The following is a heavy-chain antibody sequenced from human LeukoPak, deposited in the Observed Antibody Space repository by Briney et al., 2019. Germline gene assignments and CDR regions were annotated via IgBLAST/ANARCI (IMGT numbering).Heavy chain of an antibody. CDR2: IKQDGSEK. CDR1: GFTFRSYW. V-gene: IGHV3-7*01. D-gene: IGHD3-22*01. Sequence: GSLRLSCTASGFTFRSYWMSWVRQAPGKGLEWVANIKQDGSEKQYVDSVKGRFTISRDNGKNSLYLQMSSLRADDTAVYYCARGPRNVVVIGYYYGMDVWGQGTTVTVSS. CDR3: ARGPRNVVVIGYYYGMDV. J-gene: IGHJ6*02.